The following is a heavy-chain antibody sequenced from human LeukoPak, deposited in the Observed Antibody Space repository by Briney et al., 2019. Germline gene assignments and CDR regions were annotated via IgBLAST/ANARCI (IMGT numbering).Heavy chain of an antibody. D-gene: IGHD3-9*01. V-gene: IGHV1-2*02. Sequence: GASVKVSCKASGYTFTGYYMHWVRQAPGQRLEWMGWINPNSGGTNYAQKFQGRVSMTRDMSISTVYMELSGLRSDDTAVYYCARGSRPVYNLLTGKRYFDYWGQGTLLTVSS. J-gene: IGHJ4*02. CDR1: GYTFTGYY. CDR2: INPNSGGT. CDR3: ARGSRPVYNLLTGKRYFDY.